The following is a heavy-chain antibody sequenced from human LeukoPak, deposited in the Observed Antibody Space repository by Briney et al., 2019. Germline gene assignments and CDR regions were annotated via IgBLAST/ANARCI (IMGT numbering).Heavy chain of an antibody. V-gene: IGHV3-23*01. D-gene: IGHD2-2*01. CDR1: GFTFSDYA. CDR3: AKGSCSTTSCYVDY. J-gene: IGHJ4*02. Sequence: GGSLRLSCAASGFTFSDYAMSWVRQATGKGLEWVSTISGSGDSTYYTDSLRGRFTVSRDNSQNTLSLQMNSLRADDTAAYYCAKGSCSTTSCYVDYWGQGTLVTVSS. CDR2: ISGSGDST.